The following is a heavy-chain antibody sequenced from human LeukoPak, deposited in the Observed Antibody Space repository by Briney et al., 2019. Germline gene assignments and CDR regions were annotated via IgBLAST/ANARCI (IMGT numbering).Heavy chain of an antibody. Sequence: HPGGSLRLSCVASGFTFSDYWTHWVRQVPEKGLEWVARINRDGTTRSCADSVWGRFTISRDNAQNTVYLQMNSLKVDDTAVYFCARDFVVVSTPGDNFDYWGQGTLVTVSS. CDR2: INRDGTTR. CDR1: GFTFSDYW. J-gene: IGHJ4*02. CDR3: ARDFVVVSTPGDNFDY. D-gene: IGHD2-21*01. V-gene: IGHV3-74*01.